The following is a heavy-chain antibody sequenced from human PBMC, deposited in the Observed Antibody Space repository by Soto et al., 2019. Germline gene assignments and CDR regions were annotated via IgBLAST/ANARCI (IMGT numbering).Heavy chain of an antibody. CDR2: IYNSGTT. J-gene: IGHJ4*02. Sequence: QVQLQESGPGLVKPSETLSLTCTVSGGSISSYYWSWIRQSPGKGLEWIGYIYNSGTTSYNPSLKSRVTISVDTSKNQFSLKLSSVTAADTAVSFCARAPALYHFDYWGQGTLVTVSS. CDR3: ARAPALYHFDY. V-gene: IGHV4-59*01. CDR1: GGSISSYY. D-gene: IGHD2-2*02.